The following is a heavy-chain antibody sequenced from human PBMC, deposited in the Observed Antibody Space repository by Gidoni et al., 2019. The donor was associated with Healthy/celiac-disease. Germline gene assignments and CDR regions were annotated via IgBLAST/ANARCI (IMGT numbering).Heavy chain of an antibody. CDR2: IYYSGST. V-gene: IGHV4-39*01. D-gene: IGHD6-19*01. J-gene: IGHJ4*02. CDR3: ARSGSGWGYYFDY. Sequence: QLQLQESGPGLVKPSETLSLTCTVSGGSISSSSYYWGWIRQPPGKGLEWIGSIYYSGSTYYNPSLKSRVTISVDTSKNQFSLKLSSVTAADTAVYYCARSGSGWGYYFDYWGQGTLVTVSS. CDR1: GGSISSSSYY.